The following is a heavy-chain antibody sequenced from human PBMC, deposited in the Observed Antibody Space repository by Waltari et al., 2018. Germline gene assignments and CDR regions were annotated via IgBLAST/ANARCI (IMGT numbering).Heavy chain of an antibody. V-gene: IGHV4-34*02. Sequence: QVQLQQWGAGLLKPSETLSLSCAVHGGSSFSAYYGKWVRQVPGKGLEWIGEINDRGLTNYNPSLKSRVTISVDTSRNQFSLTLTSVTAADTALYYCARSAAIVVRGRYFQYWGQGTLVTVSS. CDR2: INDRGLT. D-gene: IGHD3-10*01. CDR3: ARSAAIVVRGRYFQY. CDR1: GGSSFSAYY. J-gene: IGHJ1*01.